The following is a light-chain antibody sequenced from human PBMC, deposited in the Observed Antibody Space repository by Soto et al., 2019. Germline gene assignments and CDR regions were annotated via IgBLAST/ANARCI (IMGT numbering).Light chain of an antibody. CDR3: MHPLNTPYT. CDR1: PSLLHGNGYNS. CDR2: LGS. J-gene: IGKJ2*01. Sequence: DIVMTQSPLSLPVTPGEPASISCRSSPSLLHGNGYNSLSWYLQKPGQSPQLLICLGSIRASGVPNRFRGSVSGTDFTLTISRVQAEDGGVDYCMHPLNTPYTFGHGTKLEIK. V-gene: IGKV2-28*01.